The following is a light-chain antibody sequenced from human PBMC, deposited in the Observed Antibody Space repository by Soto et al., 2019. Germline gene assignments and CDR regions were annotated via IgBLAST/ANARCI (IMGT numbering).Light chain of an antibody. CDR2: GNS. J-gene: IGLJ3*02. Sequence: QPVLTQPPSVSGAPGQRVTISCTESSPNIGAGYDVHWYQQLPGTAPKLLIYGNSNRPSGVPDRFSGSKSGTSASLAITGLQAEDEADYYCQSYDSSLSGWVFGGGTKVTVL. CDR3: QSYDSSLSGWV. V-gene: IGLV1-40*01. CDR1: SPNIGAGYD.